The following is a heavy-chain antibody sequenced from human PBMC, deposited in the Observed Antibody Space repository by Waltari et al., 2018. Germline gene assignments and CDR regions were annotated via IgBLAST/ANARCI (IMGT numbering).Heavy chain of an antibody. CDR1: GYTFTSYG. CDR3: ARVWGLREGIAVAGLMNYFDY. J-gene: IGHJ4*02. CDR2: ISAYNGNT. V-gene: IGHV1-18*01. Sequence: QVQLVQSGAEVKKPGASVKVSCKASGYTFTSYGIRWVRQAPGQGLEWMGWISAYNGNTNYAQKLQGRVTMTTDTSTSTAYMELRSLRSDDTAVYYCARVWGLREGIAVAGLMNYFDYWGQGTLVTVSS. D-gene: IGHD6-19*01.